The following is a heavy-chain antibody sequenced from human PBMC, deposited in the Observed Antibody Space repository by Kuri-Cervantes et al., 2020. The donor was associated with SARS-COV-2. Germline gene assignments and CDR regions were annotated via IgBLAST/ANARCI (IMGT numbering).Heavy chain of an antibody. Sequence: KVSCKGSGYSFTSYWISWVRQMPGKGLEWMGRIDPSDSYTNYSPSFQGHVTISADKSISTAYLQWSSLKASDTAMYYCARLLVAGTIYYYYGMDVWGQGTTVTVSS. J-gene: IGHJ6*02. V-gene: IGHV5-10-1*01. CDR3: ARLLVAGTIYYYYGMDV. D-gene: IGHD6-19*01. CDR2: IDPSDSYT. CDR1: GYSFTSYW.